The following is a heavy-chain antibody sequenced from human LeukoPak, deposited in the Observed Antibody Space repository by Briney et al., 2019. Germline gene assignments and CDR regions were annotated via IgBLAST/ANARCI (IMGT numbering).Heavy chain of an antibody. Sequence: PGRSLRLSCAASGFTFSSYWMHWVRQAPGKGLVWVSRINSDGSSTSYADSVKGRFTISRDNAKNTLYLQMNSLRAEDTAVYYCAREEYYGSGSFFYYYYYGMDVWGQGTTVTVSS. V-gene: IGHV3-74*01. CDR2: INSDGSST. CDR3: AREEYYGSGSFFYYYYYGMDV. D-gene: IGHD3-10*01. J-gene: IGHJ6*02. CDR1: GFTFSSYW.